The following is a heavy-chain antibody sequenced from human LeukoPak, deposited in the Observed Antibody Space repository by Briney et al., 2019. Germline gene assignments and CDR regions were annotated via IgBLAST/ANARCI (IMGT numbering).Heavy chain of an antibody. CDR3: ATPGPVKSYHDAFDI. V-gene: IGHV1-69*05. D-gene: IGHD2-2*01. Sequence: GASVKVSCKASGGTFSSYAISWVRQAPGQGLEWMGGIIPIFGTANYAQKFQGRVTITTDESTSTAYMELSSLRSEDTAVYYCATPGPVKSYHDAFDIWGQGTMVTVSS. CDR2: IIPIFGTA. J-gene: IGHJ3*02. CDR1: GGTFSSYA.